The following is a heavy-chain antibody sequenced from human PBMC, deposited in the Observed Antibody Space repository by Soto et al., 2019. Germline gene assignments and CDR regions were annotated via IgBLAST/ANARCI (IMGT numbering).Heavy chain of an antibody. CDR1: GGSFSGYY. Sequence: SETLSLTCAVYGGSFSGYYWSWIRQPPGKGLEWIGEINHSGSTNYNPSLKSRVTISVDTSKNQFSLKLSSVTAADTAVYYCARDGSYYGMDVWGQGTTVTVSS. J-gene: IGHJ6*02. CDR3: ARDGSYYGMDV. CDR2: INHSGST. D-gene: IGHD1-26*01. V-gene: IGHV4-34*01.